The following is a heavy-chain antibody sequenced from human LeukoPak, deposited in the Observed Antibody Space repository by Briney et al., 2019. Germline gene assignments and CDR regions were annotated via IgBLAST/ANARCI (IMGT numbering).Heavy chain of an antibody. Sequence: GESLKISCKGSGYSFTSYWIGWVRQMPGKGLEWMGIIYPGDSDTRYSPSFQGQVTISADKSISTAYLQWSSLKASDTAMYYCARLAPGLRFLEWLSGFDYWSQGTLVTVSS. CDR3: ARLAPGLRFLEWLSGFDY. D-gene: IGHD3-3*01. CDR1: GYSFTSYW. J-gene: IGHJ4*02. V-gene: IGHV5-51*01. CDR2: IYPGDSDT.